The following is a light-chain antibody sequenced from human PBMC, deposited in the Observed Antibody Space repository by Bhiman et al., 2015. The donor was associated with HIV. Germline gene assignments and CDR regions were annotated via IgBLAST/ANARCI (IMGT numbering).Light chain of an antibody. Sequence: SYELTQPPSVSVSPGQTASITCSGDKLGDKYAYWYQQKPGQSPVLVIYQDNKRPSGIPERFSGSNSGNTATLTISGTQAMDEADYYCQAWDSSTGGVFGTGTKVTVL. CDR3: QAWDSSTGGV. V-gene: IGLV3-1*01. J-gene: IGLJ1*01. CDR1: KLGDKY. CDR2: QDN.